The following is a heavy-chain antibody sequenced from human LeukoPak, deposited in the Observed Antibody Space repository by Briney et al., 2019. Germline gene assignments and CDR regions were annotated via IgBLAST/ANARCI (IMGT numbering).Heavy chain of an antibody. V-gene: IGHV4-59*08. CDR3: ARYDFWSGYLS. D-gene: IGHD3-3*01. Sequence: SETLSLTCTVSGGSISSYYWSWIRQPPGKGLEWIGYIYYSGSTNYNPSLKSRVTISVDTSKNQFSLKLSSVTAADTAVYYCARYDFWSGYLSWGQRTLVTVSS. J-gene: IGHJ5*02. CDR1: GGSISSYY. CDR2: IYYSGST.